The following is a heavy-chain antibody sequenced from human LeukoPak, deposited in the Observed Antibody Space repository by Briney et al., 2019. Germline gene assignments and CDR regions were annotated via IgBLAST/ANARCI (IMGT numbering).Heavy chain of an antibody. CDR3: ASHTSSGVAAFDY. V-gene: IGHV4-39*07. CDR2: IYYSGST. D-gene: IGHD6-19*01. CDR1: GGSISSSSYY. Sequence: SETLSLTCTVSGGSISSSSYYWGWIRQPPGKGLEWIGSIYYSGSTYYNPSLKSRVTISVDTSKNQFSLKLSSVTAADTAVYYCASHTSSGVAAFDYWGQGTLVTVSS. J-gene: IGHJ4*02.